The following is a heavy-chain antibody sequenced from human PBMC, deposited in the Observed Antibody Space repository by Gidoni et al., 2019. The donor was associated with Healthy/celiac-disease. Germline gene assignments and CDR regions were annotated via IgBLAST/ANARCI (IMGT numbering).Heavy chain of an antibody. D-gene: IGHD5-12*01. CDR1: GGTFSSYT. V-gene: IGHV1-69*08. CDR2: IIPILGIA. Sequence: QVQLVQSGAEGKKPGSSVKVSCKASGGTFSSYTISWVRQAPGQGLDWMGRIIPILGIANYAQKFQCRVTITADNSTSTAYMELSSLRSEDTAVYYCARDIVATIGPPSWFDPWGQGPLVTVSS. CDR3: ARDIVATIGPPSWFDP. J-gene: IGHJ5*02.